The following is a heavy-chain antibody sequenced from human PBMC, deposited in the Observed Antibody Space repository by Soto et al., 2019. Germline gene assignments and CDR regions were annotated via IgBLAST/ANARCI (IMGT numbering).Heavy chain of an antibody. Sequence: QVQLVESGGGLVKPGGSLRLSCAASGLTFSDYYMSWIRQAPGKGLEWDSYISSSGSSTYYVDSVKGRFTISRDNAKNSRYLQMNRLRAEDTAVYYCTSHTGYSSGWAFDYWGQGTQVSISS. J-gene: IGHJ4*02. CDR2: ISSSGSST. CDR1: GLTFSDYY. D-gene: IGHD6-19*01. V-gene: IGHV3-11*01. CDR3: TSHTGYSSGWAFDY.